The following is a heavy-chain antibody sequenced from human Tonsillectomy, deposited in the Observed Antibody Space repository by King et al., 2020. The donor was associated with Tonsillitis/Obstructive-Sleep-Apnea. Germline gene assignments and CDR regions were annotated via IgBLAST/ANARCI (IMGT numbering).Heavy chain of an antibody. J-gene: IGHJ6*02. Sequence: QLVQSGPEVKKPGTSVKVSCKASGFTFTRSAMQWVRQARGQRLEWIGWIVVGSGNTNYAQKFQERVTITRDMSTSTAYMELSSLRSEDTAVYYCAARNFWSGYSYYGMDVWGQGTTVTVSS. CDR2: IVVGSGNT. V-gene: IGHV1-58*02. CDR3: AARNFWSGYSYYGMDV. CDR1: GFTFTRSA. D-gene: IGHD3-3*01.